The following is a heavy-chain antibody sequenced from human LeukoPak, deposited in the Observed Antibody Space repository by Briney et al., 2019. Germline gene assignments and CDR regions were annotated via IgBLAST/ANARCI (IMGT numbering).Heavy chain of an antibody. CDR1: GGSISSYY. J-gene: IGHJ5*02. CDR3: ARLARYCSSTSCLIGWFDP. CDR2: IYYSGST. Sequence: KPSETLSLTCTVSGGSISSYYWSWIRQPPGKGLEWIGYIYYSGSTNYNPSLKSRVTISVDTSKNQFSLKLSSVTAADTAVYYCARLARYCSSTSCLIGWFDPWGQGTLVTVSS. V-gene: IGHV4-59*08. D-gene: IGHD2-2*01.